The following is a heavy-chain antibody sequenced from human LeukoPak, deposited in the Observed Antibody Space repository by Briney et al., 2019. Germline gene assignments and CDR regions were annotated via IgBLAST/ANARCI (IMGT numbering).Heavy chain of an antibody. D-gene: IGHD3-9*01. CDR1: GGSISSYY. CDR2: IYTSGST. CDR3: ARVRYFDPQRNDAFDI. Sequence: PSETLSLTCTVSGGSISSYYWSWIRQPAGKGLEWIGRIYTSGSTNYNPSLKSRVTMSVDTSKDQFSLKLSSVTAADTAVYYCARVRYFDPQRNDAFDIWGQGTMVTVSS. V-gene: IGHV4-4*07. J-gene: IGHJ3*02.